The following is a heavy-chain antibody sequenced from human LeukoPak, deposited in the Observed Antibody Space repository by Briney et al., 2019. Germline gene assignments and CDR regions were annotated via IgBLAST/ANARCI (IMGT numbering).Heavy chain of an antibody. Sequence: ASVKVSCKASGYTFTGYYMHWVRQAPGQGLEWMGWINPNSGGTNYAQKLQGRVTMTTDTSTSTAYMELRSLRSDDTAVYYCARDVRAVAGAFDYWGQGTLVTVSS. CDR3: ARDVRAVAGAFDY. CDR1: GYTFTGYY. J-gene: IGHJ4*02. V-gene: IGHV1-2*02. D-gene: IGHD6-19*01. CDR2: INPNSGGT.